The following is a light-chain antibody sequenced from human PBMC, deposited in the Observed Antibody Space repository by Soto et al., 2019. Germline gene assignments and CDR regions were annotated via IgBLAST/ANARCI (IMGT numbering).Light chain of an antibody. V-gene: IGKV1-5*03. CDR3: QQYNSYSPYT. J-gene: IGKJ2*01. CDR1: QSISSW. CDR2: KAS. Sequence: DIQMTQSPSTLSASVGDRVTITCRASQSISSWLAWYQQKPGKAPKLLIYKASSLESGVQSRFSGSGSGTEFTLTISSPQPDDFATYYCQQYNSYSPYTFGQGTKLEIK.